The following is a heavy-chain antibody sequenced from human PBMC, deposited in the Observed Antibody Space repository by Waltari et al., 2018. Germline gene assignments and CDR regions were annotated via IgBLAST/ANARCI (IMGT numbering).Heavy chain of an antibody. CDR3: ASDKLENSESYYIGDY. D-gene: IGHD3-10*01. J-gene: IGHJ4*02. V-gene: IGHV3-48*01. Sequence: EVQLVESGGGLVQPGGSLRLSCAASGFSFSDYSLNWVRQAPGKGLEWVSYIRSTSRATYYAYSVKGRFTISRDNADNSLSLQMNSLRAEETAVYYCASDKLENSESYYIGDYWVLGILVTVST. CDR2: IRSTSRAT. CDR1: GFSFSDYS.